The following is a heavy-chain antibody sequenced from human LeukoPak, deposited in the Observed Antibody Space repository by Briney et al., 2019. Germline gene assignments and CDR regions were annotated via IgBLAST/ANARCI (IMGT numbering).Heavy chain of an antibody. CDR3: ARVAQTPSTRPRWDFDY. Sequence: GGSLRLSCAASGFTFSTYNMNWVRHAPGKGLEWISSITSSSSYIYYADSVKGRFTISRDNAKNSLYLQMNSLRAEDTAVYYCARVAQTPSTRPRWDFDYWGQGTLVTVSS. V-gene: IGHV3-21*01. D-gene: IGHD6-6*01. CDR1: GFTFSTYN. CDR2: ITSSSSYI. J-gene: IGHJ4*02.